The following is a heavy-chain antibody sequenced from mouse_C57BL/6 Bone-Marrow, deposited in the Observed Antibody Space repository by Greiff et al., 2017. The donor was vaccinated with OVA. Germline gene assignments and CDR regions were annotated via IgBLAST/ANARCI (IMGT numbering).Heavy chain of an antibody. CDR1: GYTFTSYW. J-gene: IGHJ3*01. CDR3: TRSTIPAWFAY. V-gene: IGHV1-5*01. Sequence: EVQLQQPGTELVKPGASVKLSCKASGYTFTSYWMHWVKQRPGQGLEWIGAIYPGNSDTSYNQKFKGKAKLTAVTSASTAYMELSSLTNEDSAVYYCTRSTIPAWFAYWGQGTLVTVSA. CDR2: IYPGNSDT.